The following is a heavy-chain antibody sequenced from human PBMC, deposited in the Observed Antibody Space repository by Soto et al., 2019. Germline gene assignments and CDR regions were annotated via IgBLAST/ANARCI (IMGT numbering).Heavy chain of an antibody. Sequence: GGSLRLSCAASGFTFSSYAMSWVRQAPGKGLEWVSAISGSGGSTYYADSVKGRFTISRDNSKNTLYLQMNSLRAEDTAVYFCAKDPYPITIFGVVIDYWGQGTLVTVSS. CDR1: GFTFSSYA. D-gene: IGHD3-3*01. CDR3: AKDPYPITIFGVVIDY. V-gene: IGHV3-23*01. CDR2: ISGSGGST. J-gene: IGHJ4*02.